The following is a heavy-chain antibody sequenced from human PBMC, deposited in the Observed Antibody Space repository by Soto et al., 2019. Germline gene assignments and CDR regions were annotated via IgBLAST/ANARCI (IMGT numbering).Heavy chain of an antibody. CDR1: GFTFSNYY. Sequence: PGGSLRLSCAASGFTFSNYYMHWVRQAPGKGLVWVSRINSDGSSTTYADSVKGRFTISRDNAKNTLYLQMNSLRVEDTAVYYCARDKSGPADYWGQGTLVTVSS. CDR2: INSDGSST. J-gene: IGHJ4*02. V-gene: IGHV3-74*03. CDR3: ARDKSGPADY. D-gene: IGHD5-12*01.